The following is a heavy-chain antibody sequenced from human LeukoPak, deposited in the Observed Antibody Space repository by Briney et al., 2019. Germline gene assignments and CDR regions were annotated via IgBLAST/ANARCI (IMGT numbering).Heavy chain of an antibody. CDR2: INAGNGDT. V-gene: IGHV1-3*01. CDR1: GYTFTNYA. CDR3: ARGLWSAHRREYYFDS. J-gene: IGHJ4*02. Sequence: ASVKVSCRASGYTFTNYAVNWLRQAPGQRLEWMGWINAGNGDTKFSQNYQARVTITRDASASTAYMELSSLTSEDTAVYFCARGLWSAHRREYYFDSWGQGTLVTVSS. D-gene: IGHD3-3*01.